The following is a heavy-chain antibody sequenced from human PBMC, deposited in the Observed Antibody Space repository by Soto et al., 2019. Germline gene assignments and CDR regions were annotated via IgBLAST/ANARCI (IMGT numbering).Heavy chain of an antibody. D-gene: IGHD6-6*01. J-gene: IGHJ4*02. CDR3: ASFYRSSSGTFFDY. CDR2: IYHSGST. CDR1: GGSISSGGYS. V-gene: IGHV4-30-2*01. Sequence: SETLSLTCAVSGGSISSGGYSWSWIRQPPGKGLEWIGYIYHSGSTYYNPSLKSRVTISVDRSKNQFSLKLSSVTAADTAVYYCASFYRSSSGTFFDYWGQGTLVTVSS.